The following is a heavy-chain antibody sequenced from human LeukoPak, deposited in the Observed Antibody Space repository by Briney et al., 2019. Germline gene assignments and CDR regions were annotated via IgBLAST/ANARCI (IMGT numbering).Heavy chain of an antibody. J-gene: IGHJ4*02. D-gene: IGHD1-26*01. CDR2: INPSGGST. V-gene: IGHV1-46*01. Sequence: ASVKVSCKASGYTFTSYYMHWVRQAPGQGLEWMGIINPSGGSTSYAQKFQGRVTITADESTSTAYMELSSLRSEDTAVYYCARSIGAGFDYWGQGTLVTVSS. CDR1: GYTFTSYY. CDR3: ARSIGAGFDY.